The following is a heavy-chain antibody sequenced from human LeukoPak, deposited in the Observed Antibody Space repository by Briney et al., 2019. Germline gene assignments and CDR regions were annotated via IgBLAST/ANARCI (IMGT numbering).Heavy chain of an antibody. Sequence: SETLSLTCAVSGGSISSYYWSWIRQPPGKGLEWIGYIYTSGSTNYNPSLKSRVTISVDTSKNQFSLKLSSVTAADTAVYYCARATTGDNWFDPWGQGTLVTVSS. CDR2: IYTSGST. J-gene: IGHJ5*02. CDR1: GGSISSYY. CDR3: ARATTGDNWFDP. V-gene: IGHV4-4*09. D-gene: IGHD5-12*01.